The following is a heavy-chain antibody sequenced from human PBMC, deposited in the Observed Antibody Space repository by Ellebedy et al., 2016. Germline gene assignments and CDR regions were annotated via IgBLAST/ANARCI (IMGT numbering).Heavy chain of an antibody. D-gene: IGHD1-26*01. Sequence: SETLSLTCAVYGGSFSGYYWSWVRQPPGRGLEWIGHIHYSRDTNYNPSLRSRLAISVDTSKNQFSLTLSSVTAADTAVYYCASRASGRSDLGRGLYFENWGQGTLVTVSS. V-gene: IGHV4-59*08. CDR1: GGSFSGYY. CDR3: ASRASGRSDLGRGLYFEN. CDR2: IHYSRDT. J-gene: IGHJ4*02.